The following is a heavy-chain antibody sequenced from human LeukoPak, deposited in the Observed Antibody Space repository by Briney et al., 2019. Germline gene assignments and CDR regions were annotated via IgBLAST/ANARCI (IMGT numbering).Heavy chain of an antibody. J-gene: IGHJ2*01. CDR3: ARPATVTSSFWYFDL. V-gene: IGHV4-39*01. CDR2: IFYSGST. CDR1: GGSISTSNYY. D-gene: IGHD4-17*01. Sequence: SETLSLTCTISGGSISTSNYYWGWIRQPPGKGLEWIGSIFYSGSTYYNPSLKSRVTISVDTSKNQFSLNLSSVTAADTAVYYCARPATVTSSFWYFDLLGRGTMVTVSS.